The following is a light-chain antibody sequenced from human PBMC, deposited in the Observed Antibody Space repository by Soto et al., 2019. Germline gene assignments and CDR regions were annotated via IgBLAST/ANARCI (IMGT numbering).Light chain of an antibody. CDR2: GAS. CDR3: QQYNNWPPLT. V-gene: IGKV3-20*01. J-gene: IGKJ4*01. CDR1: QSLGGNF. Sequence: EIVLTQSPDTLSLSPGERATLSCRASQSLGGNFLAWYQEKPGQAPRLLIYGASTRATGIPDRFSGSGSGTDFTLTISRLEPEDFAVYYCQQYNNWPPLTFGGGTKVDIK.